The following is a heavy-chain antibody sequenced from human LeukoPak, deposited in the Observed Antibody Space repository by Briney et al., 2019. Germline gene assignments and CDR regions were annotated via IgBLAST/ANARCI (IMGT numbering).Heavy chain of an antibody. J-gene: IGHJ3*02. CDR2: IYYSGST. D-gene: IGHD6-13*01. CDR3: ARILPTAGTGAFDI. CDR1: GGSVSSYF. V-gene: IGHV4-59*02. Sequence: PSETLSLTCTVSGGSVSSYFWSWIRQPPGKGLEWTGYIYYSGSTNYNPSFKSRVTISLDTSNYQFSLRLGSVTAADTALYYCARILPTAGTGAFDIWGQGTMVTVSS.